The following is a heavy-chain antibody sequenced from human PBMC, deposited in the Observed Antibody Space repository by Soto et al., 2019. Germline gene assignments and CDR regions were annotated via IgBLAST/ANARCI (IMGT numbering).Heavy chain of an antibody. V-gene: IGHV3-9*01. CDR2: ITWNSGDI. CDR1: EFTFEGYA. Sequence: GGSLRISCAASEFTFEGYAIHWVRQAPGKVLEWVSGITWNSGDIGYADSVKGRFTISRDNAKNSLYLQMNSLRVEDTALYYCVKAAYYDFWSGYSYFDYWGQGTPVTVSS. CDR3: VKAAYYDFWSGYSYFDY. D-gene: IGHD3-3*01. J-gene: IGHJ4*02.